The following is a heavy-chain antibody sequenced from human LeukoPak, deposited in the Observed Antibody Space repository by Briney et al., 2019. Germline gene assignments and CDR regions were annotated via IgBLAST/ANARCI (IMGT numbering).Heavy chain of an antibody. CDR1: GDSISSDDYS. D-gene: IGHD3-10*01. Sequence: SQTLSLTCAVSGDSISSDDYSWSWIRQPPGKGLEWIGYIYPSGLTFYNPSLKSQVTISVDRSKNQFSLRLTSVTAADTAIYYCARYTSGRYRFDPWGQGTLVTVSS. J-gene: IGHJ5*02. CDR3: ARYTSGRYRFDP. CDR2: IYPSGLT. V-gene: IGHV4-30-2*01.